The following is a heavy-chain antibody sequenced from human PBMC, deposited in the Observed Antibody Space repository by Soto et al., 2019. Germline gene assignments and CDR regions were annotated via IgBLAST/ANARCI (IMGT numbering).Heavy chain of an antibody. CDR1: GGSISRSSYY. CDR2: IYYSGST. Sequence: PSETLSLTYTVSGGSISRSSYYWGWIRQPPGKGLEWFGSIYYSGSTYYNPSLKSRVTISVDTSKNQFSLKLSSVTAADTAVYYCARLNCGGDCYYASGVPRFYYYGMDVWGQGTTDT. CDR3: ARLNCGGDCYYASGVPRFYYYGMDV. V-gene: IGHV4-39*01. D-gene: IGHD2-21*02. J-gene: IGHJ6*02.